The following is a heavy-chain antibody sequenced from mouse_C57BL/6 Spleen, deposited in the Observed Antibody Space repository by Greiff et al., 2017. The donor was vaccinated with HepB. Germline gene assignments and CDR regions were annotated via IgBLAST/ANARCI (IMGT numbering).Heavy chain of an antibody. CDR3: ARTIYSGYFDV. V-gene: IGHV1-82*01. CDR2: IYPGDGDT. Sequence: VKLKESGPELVKPGASVKISCKASGYAFSSSWMNWVKQRPGKGLEWIGRIYPGDGDTNYNGKFKGKATLTADKSSSTAYMQLSSLTSEDSAVYFCARTIYSGYFDVWGTGTTVTVSS. CDR1: GYAFSSSW. D-gene: IGHD2-1*01. J-gene: IGHJ1*03.